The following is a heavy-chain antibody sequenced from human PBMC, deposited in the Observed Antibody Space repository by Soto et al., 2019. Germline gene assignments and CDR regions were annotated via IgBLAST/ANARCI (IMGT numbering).Heavy chain of an antibody. CDR1: GFTVSSNY. J-gene: IGHJ4*02. D-gene: IGHD3-16*02. CDR2: IYSGGST. V-gene: IGHV3-53*01. Sequence: GGSLRLSCAASGFTVSSNYMSWVRQAPGKGLEWVSVIYSGGSTYYADSVKGRFTSSIDNSKNTLYLQMNSLRAEDTDVYYCAIDGSFGGVIASYFDYWGQGTLVTFSS. CDR3: AIDGSFGGVIASYFDY.